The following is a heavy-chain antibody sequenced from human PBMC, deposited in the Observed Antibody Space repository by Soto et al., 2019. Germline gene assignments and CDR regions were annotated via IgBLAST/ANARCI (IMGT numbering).Heavy chain of an antibody. J-gene: IGHJ6*02. CDR1: GFSFSSYA. Sequence: QEQLVESGGGVVQPGRSLRLSCAASGFSFSSYAMHWVRQAPGKGLEWVALIWHDGSTTSYADSVKGRFTISRDNSKNPHYLQMNNLRAEDTAVYYCARDVETTKANYYYYGMDVWGRGTPVTFSS. V-gene: IGHV3-33*01. D-gene: IGHD5-18*01. CDR3: ARDVETTKANYYYYGMDV. CDR2: IWHDGSTT.